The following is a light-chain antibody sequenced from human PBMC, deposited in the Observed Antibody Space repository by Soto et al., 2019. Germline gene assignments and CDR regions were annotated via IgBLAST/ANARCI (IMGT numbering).Light chain of an antibody. CDR3: QQYGSSQT. CDR1: QSVRSNY. V-gene: IGKV3D-20*01. J-gene: IGKJ3*01. CDR2: AAS. Sequence: EIVLTQSPATLSLSPGERATLSCGASQSVRSNYVAWYQQKPGLAPRLLIYAASSRATGIPDRFSGSGSGTDFTLTISRLEHEDSAVYYCQQYGSSQTFGPGTKVDIK.